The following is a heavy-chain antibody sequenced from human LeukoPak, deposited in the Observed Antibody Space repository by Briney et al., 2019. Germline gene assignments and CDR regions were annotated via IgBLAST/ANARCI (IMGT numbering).Heavy chain of an antibody. CDR2: ISYDGSNK. J-gene: IGHJ1*01. Sequence: PGGSLRLSCAASGFTFSSYAMHWVRQAPGKGLEGVAVISYDGSNKYYADSVKGRFTISRDNSKNTLYLQMNSLRAEDTAVYYCARGYSSSPEYFQHWGQGTLVTVSS. CDR3: ARGYSSSPEYFQH. CDR1: GFTFSSYA. D-gene: IGHD6-6*01. V-gene: IGHV3-30*01.